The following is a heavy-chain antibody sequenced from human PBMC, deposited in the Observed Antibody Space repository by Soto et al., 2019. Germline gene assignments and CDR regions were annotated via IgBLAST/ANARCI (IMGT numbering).Heavy chain of an antibody. V-gene: IGHV3-30-3*01. CDR3: ARGRASVTPNTYYYYGMDV. CDR2: ISYDGSNK. CDR1: GFTFSSYA. D-gene: IGHD4-17*01. J-gene: IGHJ6*02. Sequence: GGSLRLSCAASGFTFSSYAMHWVRQAPGKGLEWVAVISYDGSNKYYADSVKGRFTISRDNSKNTLYLQMNSLRAEDTAVYYCARGRASVTPNTYYYYGMDVWGQGTTVTVSS.